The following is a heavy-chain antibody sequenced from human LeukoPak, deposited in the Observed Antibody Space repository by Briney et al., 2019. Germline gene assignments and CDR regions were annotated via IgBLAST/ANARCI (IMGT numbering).Heavy chain of an antibody. J-gene: IGHJ4*02. Sequence: PGGSLRLSCAASGFTVSSNDMSWVRQAPGKGLEWASLIYSGGSTHYADSVKGRFTISRDNSKNTVYLQMNSLRAEDTAVYYCASRPPFDYWGQGTLVTVSS. CDR3: ASRPPFDY. V-gene: IGHV3-66*01. CDR1: GFTVSSND. CDR2: IYSGGST.